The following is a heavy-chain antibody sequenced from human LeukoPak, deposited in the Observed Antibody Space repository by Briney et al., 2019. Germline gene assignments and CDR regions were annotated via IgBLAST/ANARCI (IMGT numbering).Heavy chain of an antibody. J-gene: IGHJ4*02. CDR2: IYYSGST. D-gene: IGHD3-10*01. V-gene: IGHV4-39*07. CDR1: GGSISSSSYY. CDR3: ARSTGGELLWFGESSEYYFDY. Sequence: SETLSLTCTVSGGSISSSSYYWGWIRQPPGKGLEWIGSIYYSGSTYYNPSLKSRVTISVDTSKNQFSLKLSSVTAADTAVYYCARSTGGELLWFGESSEYYFDYWGQGTLVTVSS.